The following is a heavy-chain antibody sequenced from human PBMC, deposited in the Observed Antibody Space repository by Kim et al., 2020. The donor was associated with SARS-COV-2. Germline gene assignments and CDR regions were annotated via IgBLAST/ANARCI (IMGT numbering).Heavy chain of an antibody. CDR2: ISADGGST. CDR1: GFTFDDYA. V-gene: IGHV3-43D*03. J-gene: IGHJ3*02. Sequence: GGSLRRSCVASGFTFDDYAMHWVRQAPGKGLEWVSLISADGGSTSYADSVKGRFTISRDNSKNSLYLQMNSLRTEDTAVYYCAKGISMARGIGLWFDTWGTGTMVTLSP. CDR3: AKGISMARGIGLWFDT. D-gene: IGHD2-21*01.